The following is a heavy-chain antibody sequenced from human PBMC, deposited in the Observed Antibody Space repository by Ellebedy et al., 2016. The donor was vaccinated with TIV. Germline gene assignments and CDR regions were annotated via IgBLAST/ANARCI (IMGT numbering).Heavy chain of an antibody. J-gene: IGHJ3*02. Sequence: SVKVSXKASRGTFSSYAISWVRQAPGQGLEWMGRIIPILGIANYAQKFQGRVTITADKSTSTAYMELSSLRSEDTAVYYCARDGIFDAFDIWGQGTMVTVSS. V-gene: IGHV1-69*04. CDR1: RGTFSSYA. CDR3: ARDGIFDAFDI. CDR2: IIPILGIA. D-gene: IGHD1-26*01.